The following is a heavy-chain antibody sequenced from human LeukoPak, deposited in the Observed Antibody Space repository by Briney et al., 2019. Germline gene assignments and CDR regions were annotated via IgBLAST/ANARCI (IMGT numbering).Heavy chain of an antibody. V-gene: IGHV3-30*03. Sequence: GGSLRLSCAASGFTFSNYGMHWVRQAPGKGLEWVAVTLYDGSNNYYADSVKGRFTISRDDSNNTLYLQMHSLRAEDTALYSCARDEGAFGGIIVPRDWGQGTLVTVSS. CDR3: ARDEGAFGGIIVPRD. D-gene: IGHD3-16*02. J-gene: IGHJ4*02. CDR1: GFTFSNYG. CDR2: TLYDGSNN.